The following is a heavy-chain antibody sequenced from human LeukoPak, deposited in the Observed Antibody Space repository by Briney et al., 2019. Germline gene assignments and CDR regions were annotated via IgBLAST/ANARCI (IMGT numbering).Heavy chain of an antibody. CDR1: GGTFSSYA. D-gene: IGHD5-12*01. CDR2: IIPILGIA. Sequence: SVKVSCKASGGTFSSYAITWVRQAPAQGLEWMGRIIPILGIANYAQKFQGRVTIIADKSTSTAYMELSSLRSEDTAVYYCARDLYSGHEGNAFDIWGQGTMVTVSS. CDR3: ARDLYSGHEGNAFDI. J-gene: IGHJ3*02. V-gene: IGHV1-69*04.